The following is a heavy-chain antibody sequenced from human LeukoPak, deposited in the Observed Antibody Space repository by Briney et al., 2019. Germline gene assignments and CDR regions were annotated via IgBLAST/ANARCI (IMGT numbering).Heavy chain of an antibody. J-gene: IGHJ6*03. V-gene: IGHV1-8*01. D-gene: IGHD3-3*01. CDR1: GYTFTSYD. CDR3: ARRVYDFWSGYYLHMDV. Sequence: RASVKVSCKASGYTFTSYDINLVRQATGQGLEWMGCMNPNSGNTGYAQKFQGRVTMTRNTSISTAYMELSSLRSEDTAVYYCARRVYDFWSGYYLHMDVWGKGTTVTVSS. CDR2: MNPNSGNT.